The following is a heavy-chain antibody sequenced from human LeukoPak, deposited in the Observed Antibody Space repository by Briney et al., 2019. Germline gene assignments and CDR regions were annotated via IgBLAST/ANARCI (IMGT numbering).Heavy chain of an antibody. CDR2: IYSGGST. Sequence: GGSLRLSCATSGFTVSSNYMSWVRQAPGKGLEWVSVIYSGGSTYYADSVKGRFTISRDNSKNTLYLQMNSLRAEDTAVYYCAKDRDYDYVWGSYRYLLDYWGQGTLVTVSS. CDR1: GFTVSSNY. J-gene: IGHJ4*02. V-gene: IGHV3-53*01. D-gene: IGHD3-16*02. CDR3: AKDRDYDYVWGSYRYLLDY.